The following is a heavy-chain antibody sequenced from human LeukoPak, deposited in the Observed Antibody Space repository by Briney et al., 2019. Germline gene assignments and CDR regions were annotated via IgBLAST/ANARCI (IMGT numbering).Heavy chain of an antibody. CDR3: ARGEHSSGYYAYYYYGMDV. CDR2: IYYSGST. V-gene: IGHV4-59*01. D-gene: IGHD3-22*01. CDR1: GGSIGSYY. Sequence: PSETLSLTCTVSGGSIGSYYWSWIRQPPGKGLEWIGYIYYSGSTNHNPSLKSRVTISVDTSKNQFSLKLSSVTAADTAVYYCARGEHSSGYYAYYYYGMDVWGQGTTVTVSS. J-gene: IGHJ6*02.